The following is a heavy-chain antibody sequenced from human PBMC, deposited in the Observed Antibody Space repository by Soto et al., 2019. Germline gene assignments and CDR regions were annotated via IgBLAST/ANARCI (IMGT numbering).Heavy chain of an antibody. V-gene: IGHV3-30*18. CDR1: GFTFSSYG. D-gene: IGHD1-26*01. Sequence: QVQLVESGGGVVQPGRSLRLSCAASGFTFSSYGMHWVRQAPGKGLEWVAVISYDGSNKYYADSVKGRFTISRDNSKNTLYLQMNSLRAEDTAVYYCAKAGEWELPYFDYWGQGTLVTVSS. J-gene: IGHJ4*02. CDR2: ISYDGSNK. CDR3: AKAGEWELPYFDY.